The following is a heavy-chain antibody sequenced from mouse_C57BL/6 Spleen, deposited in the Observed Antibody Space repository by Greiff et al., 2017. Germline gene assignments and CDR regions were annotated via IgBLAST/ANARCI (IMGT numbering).Heavy chain of an antibody. J-gene: IGHJ4*01. D-gene: IGHD1-1*01. CDR3: ARWGFTAGYYAMDY. CDR2: IRNKANGYTT. Sequence: EVQVVESGGGLVQPGGSLSLSCAASGFTFTDDYMSWVRQPPGKALEWLGFIRNKANGYTTASSAPVKGRFTISSDNSQSIIYHQMNALRAEDSATYYCARWGFTAGYYAMDYWGQGTSVTVSS. CDR1: GFTFTDDY. V-gene: IGHV7-3*01.